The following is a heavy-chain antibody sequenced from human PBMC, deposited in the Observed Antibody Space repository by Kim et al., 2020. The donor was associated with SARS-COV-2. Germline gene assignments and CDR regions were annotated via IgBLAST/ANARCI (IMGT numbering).Heavy chain of an antibody. D-gene: IGHD3-22*01. Sequence: GGSLRLSCAASGFSFSNYAISWVRQAPGKGLEWVSSISGGVGNTYYPDSVKGRFTISRDKSKNTVYLQMNSLKAEDTALYYCAKAIDSSGYLFERGADYWGRGTLVPVSS. CDR3: AKAIDSSGYLFERGADY. CDR2: ISGGVGNT. V-gene: IGHV3-23*01. CDR1: GFSFSNYA. J-gene: IGHJ4*02.